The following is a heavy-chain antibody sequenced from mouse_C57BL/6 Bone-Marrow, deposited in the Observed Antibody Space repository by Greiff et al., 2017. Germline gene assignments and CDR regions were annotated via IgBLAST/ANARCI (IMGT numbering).Heavy chain of an antibody. CDR2: IYPRSGNT. Sequence: VMLVESGAELARPGASVKLSCKASGYTFTSYGISWVKQRTGQGLEWIGEIYPRSGNTYYNEKFKGKATLTADKSSSTAYMELRSLTSEDSAVYCCVNIDGYYVENYVGYWGQSTTLPVSP. CDR3: VNIDGYYVENYVGY. CDR1: GYTFTSYG. V-gene: IGHV1-81*01. D-gene: IGHD2-3*01. J-gene: IGHJ2*01.